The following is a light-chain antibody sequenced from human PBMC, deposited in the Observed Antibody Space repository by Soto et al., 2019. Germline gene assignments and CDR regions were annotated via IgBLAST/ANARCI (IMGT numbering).Light chain of an antibody. CDR3: QSYDSSLSGSLV. CDR2: GNS. J-gene: IGLJ2*01. V-gene: IGLV1-40*01. CDR1: SSNIGAGYD. Sequence: QSVLTQPPSVSGAPGQRVTISCTGSSSNIGAGYDVHWYQQLPGTAPKLLIYGNSNRPSGVTDRFSGSKSGTSASLAITGLQAEDDADYYCQSYDSSLSGSLVFGGGTQLTGL.